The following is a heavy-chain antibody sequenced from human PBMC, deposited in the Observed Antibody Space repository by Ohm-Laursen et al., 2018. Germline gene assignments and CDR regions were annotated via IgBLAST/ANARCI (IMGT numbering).Heavy chain of an antibody. V-gene: IGHV1-58*01. J-gene: IGHJ6*02. D-gene: IGHD3-22*01. Sequence: AASVKVSCKASGFTFTSSAVQWVRQARGQRLEWIGWIVVGSGNTNYAQKFQEGVTITRDMSTSTAYMELSSLRSEDTAVYYCARVYYYDSSGYYRDYYYYYGMDVWGQGTTVTVSS. CDR1: GFTFTSSA. CDR2: IVVGSGNT. CDR3: ARVYYYDSSGYYRDYYYYYGMDV.